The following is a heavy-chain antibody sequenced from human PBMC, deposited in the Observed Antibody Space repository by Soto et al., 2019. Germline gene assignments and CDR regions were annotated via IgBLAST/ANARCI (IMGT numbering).Heavy chain of an antibody. Sequence: EVQLVESGGGLIQPGGSLRLSCAASGFTVTSIYMSWVRQAPGKGPEWVSLIYESGATTYADSVRGRFTITRDNSRSTIYLKMNNRRDEDTAHYYWARGYGRWAFDYWGQGTPVTVSS. CDR2: IYESGAT. J-gene: IGHJ4*02. CDR3: ARGYGRWAFDY. D-gene: IGHD4-17*01. V-gene: IGHV3-53*01. CDR1: GFTVTSIY.